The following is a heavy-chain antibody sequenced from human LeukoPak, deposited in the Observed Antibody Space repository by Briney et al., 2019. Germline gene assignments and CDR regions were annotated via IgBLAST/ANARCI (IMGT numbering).Heavy chain of an antibody. D-gene: IGHD3-22*01. J-gene: IGHJ6*03. CDR1: GGPISSYY. CDR3: ARHRNYYDSSGYYYYYYMDV. Sequence: SETLSLTFTVSGGPISSYYWRWIRQPPGKGLEGIGHIYTSGSTNYSPSLKSRVTISVDTSKNQFSLKLSSVTAADTAVYYCARHRNYYDSSGYYYYYYMDVWGKGTTVTVSS. V-gene: IGHV4-4*09. CDR2: IYTSGST.